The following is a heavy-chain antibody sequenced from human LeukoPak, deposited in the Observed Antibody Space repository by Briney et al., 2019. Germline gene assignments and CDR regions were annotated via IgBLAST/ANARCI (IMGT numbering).Heavy chain of an antibody. J-gene: IGHJ6*04. Sequence: GGSLRLSCAASGFTFNTYTMNWVRQAPGKGLEWVALISYDGTNEYYADSVKGRFTISRDKSKNTVSVQMNSLRIEDTAVYYCARAGGCSGGSCYYYYYGMDVWGKGTTVTVSS. V-gene: IGHV3-30*04. CDR2: ISYDGTNE. D-gene: IGHD2-15*01. CDR3: ARAGGCSGGSCYYYYYGMDV. CDR1: GFTFNTYT.